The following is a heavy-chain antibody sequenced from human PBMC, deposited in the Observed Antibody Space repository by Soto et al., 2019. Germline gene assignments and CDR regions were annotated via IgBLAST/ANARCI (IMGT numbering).Heavy chain of an antibody. J-gene: IGHJ6*03. V-gene: IGHV1-24*01. CDR1: GYTLTELS. CDR2: FDPEDGET. CDR3: ATDYAMGPSRDDYMDV. D-gene: IGHD2-8*01. Sequence: QVQLVQSGAEVKKPGASVKVSCKVSGYTLTELSMHWVRQAPGKGLEWMGGFDPEDGETIYAQKFQGRVTMTEDTSTDTAYMELSSLRSEDTAVYYCATDYAMGPSRDDYMDVWGKGTTVTVSS.